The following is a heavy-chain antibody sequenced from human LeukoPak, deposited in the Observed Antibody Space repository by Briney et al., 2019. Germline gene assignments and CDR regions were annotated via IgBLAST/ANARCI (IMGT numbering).Heavy chain of an antibody. Sequence: ASVKVSCKASGGTFSSYAISWVRQAPGQGLEWMGGIIPIFGTANYAQKFQGRVTITADESTSTAYMELSSLRSEDTAVYYCARGDSLDVLLWFGESRSWGQGTLVTVSS. CDR2: IIPIFGTA. CDR1: GGTFSSYA. J-gene: IGHJ4*02. D-gene: IGHD3-10*01. V-gene: IGHV1-69*13. CDR3: ARGDSLDVLLWFGESRS.